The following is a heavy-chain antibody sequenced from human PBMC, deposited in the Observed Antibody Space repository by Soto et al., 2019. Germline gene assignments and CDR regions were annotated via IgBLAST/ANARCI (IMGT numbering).Heavy chain of an antibody. CDR3: ARDRGYCSGGSCYYNWFEP. CDR1: GFTFSSYA. V-gene: IGHV3-30-3*01. Sequence: GGSLRLSCAASGFTFSSYAMHWVRQAPGKGLEWVALISYDGSQKYYADSVKGRFTISRDNSKNTLYLQMNSLTAEDTAVYYCARDRGYCSGGSCYYNWFEPWGQGTLVTVSS. CDR2: ISYDGSQK. D-gene: IGHD2-15*01. J-gene: IGHJ5*02.